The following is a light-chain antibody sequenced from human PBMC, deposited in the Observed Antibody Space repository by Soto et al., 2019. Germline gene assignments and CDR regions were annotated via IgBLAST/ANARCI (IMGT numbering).Light chain of an antibody. CDR1: SSDVGGYNY. CDR2: EVS. V-gene: IGLV2-14*01. J-gene: IGLJ1*01. CDR3: SSYTSSSALV. Sequence: SALTQPASVSGSLGQSITISCAETSSDVGGYNYVPWYQQHPGKAPKLMIYEVSNRPSGVSHRFSGSKSGTTASLTISGLQAEDEADYYCSSYTSSSALVFGTGTKLTVL.